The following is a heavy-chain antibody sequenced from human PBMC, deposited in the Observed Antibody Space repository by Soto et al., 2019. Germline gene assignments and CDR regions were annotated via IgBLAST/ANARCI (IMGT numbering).Heavy chain of an antibody. CDR2: IKQDGSEK. D-gene: IGHD2-2*01. CDR3: AKNNRYGSSTNCFVFDY. CDR1: GFTFSGYW. Sequence: EVQLVESGGGLVQPGGSLRLSCAASGFTFSGYWMSWVRQAPGKGLEWVADIKQDGSEKYYVYSVKGRFTISRDNAKNSLYLLMNSLRDEDTAVYYCAKNNRYGSSTNCFVFDYWGQGTLVTVSS. J-gene: IGHJ4*02. V-gene: IGHV3-7*01.